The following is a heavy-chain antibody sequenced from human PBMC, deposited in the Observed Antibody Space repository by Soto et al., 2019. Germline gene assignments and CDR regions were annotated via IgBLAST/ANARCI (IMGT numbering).Heavy chain of an antibody. CDR1: VGSFSGYY. CDR3: GKDPGAGGNPAFFFAF. D-gene: IGHD3-16*01. Sequence: ETLSLTCAVYVGSFSGYYWSWIRQPRGKGLEWVSLISATGGGTYYADSVKGRFTISRDNSHNTLYLQVHSLTAEDTAVYYYGKDPGAGGNPAFFFAFWGGGPKVTV. V-gene: IGHV3-23*01. CDR2: ISATGGGT. J-gene: IGHJ4*02.